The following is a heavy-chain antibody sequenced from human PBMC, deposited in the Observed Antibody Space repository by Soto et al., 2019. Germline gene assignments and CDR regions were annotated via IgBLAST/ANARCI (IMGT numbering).Heavy chain of an antibody. D-gene: IGHD6-19*01. CDR3: ARVRSIAVAGIGY. CDR1: GGSFSGYY. Sequence: SSETLSLTCSVYGGSFSGYYWSWIRQPPGKGLEWIGEINHSGSTNYNPSLKSRVTISVDTSKNQFSLKLSSVTAADTAVYYCARVRSIAVAGIGYWGQGTLVTVSS. CDR2: INHSGST. J-gene: IGHJ4*02. V-gene: IGHV4-34*01.